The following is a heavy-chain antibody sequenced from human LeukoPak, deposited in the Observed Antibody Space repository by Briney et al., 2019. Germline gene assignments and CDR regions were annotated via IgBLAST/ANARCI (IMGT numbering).Heavy chain of an antibody. CDR1: GFTFSSYA. CDR2: ISGSGGST. V-gene: IGHV3-23*01. D-gene: IGHD6-19*01. J-gene: IGHJ3*02. CDR3: AKPGGIAVAYDAFDI. Sequence: PGGSLRLPCAASGFTFSSYAMSWVRQAPGKGLEWVSAISGSGGSTYYADSVKGRFTISRDNSKNTLYLQMNSLRAEDTAVYYCAKPGGIAVAYDAFDIWGQGTMVTVSS.